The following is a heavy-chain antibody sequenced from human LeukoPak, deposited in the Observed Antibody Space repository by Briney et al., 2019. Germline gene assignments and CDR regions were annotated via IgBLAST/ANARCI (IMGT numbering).Heavy chain of an antibody. D-gene: IGHD2/OR15-2a*01. CDR1: GFTFSSYG. Sequence: PGRSLRLSCAASGFTFSSYGMHWVCQAPGKGLEWVALIWYDGSNKYYTDSVKGRLTISRDNSKNTLYLQMNSLRAEDTAIYYCAREGPRGNSQFDYWGQGTLVTVSS. J-gene: IGHJ4*02. V-gene: IGHV3-33*01. CDR2: IWYDGSNK. CDR3: AREGPRGNSQFDY.